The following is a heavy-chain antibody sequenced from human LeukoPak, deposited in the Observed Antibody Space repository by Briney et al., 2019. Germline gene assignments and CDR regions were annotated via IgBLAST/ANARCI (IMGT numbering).Heavy chain of an antibody. D-gene: IGHD3-22*01. Sequence: SETLSLTCTVSGGSINSFYWSWIRQPAGKALEWIGRIYTSGSTNYNPSLKSRVTMSVDTSKNQFSLKLRSVTAADTAVYYCASEYYYDTSGYYSLASWGQGHLVTVSS. V-gene: IGHV4-4*07. CDR3: ASEYYYDTSGYYSLAS. J-gene: IGHJ4*02. CDR2: IYTSGST. CDR1: GGSINSFY.